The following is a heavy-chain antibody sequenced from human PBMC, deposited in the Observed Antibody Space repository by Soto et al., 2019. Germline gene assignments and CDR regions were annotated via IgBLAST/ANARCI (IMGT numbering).Heavy chain of an antibody. J-gene: IGHJ4*02. CDR1: GFTFSSYA. D-gene: IGHD2-2*01. CDR2: ISYDGSNK. V-gene: IGHV3-30-3*01. Sequence: QVQLVESGGGVVQPGRSLRLSCAASGFTFSSYAMHWVRQAPGKGLEWVAVISYDGSNKYYADSVKGRFTISRDNSKNTLYLQMNSLRAEDTAVYYCARVIVVVPAAMGGADYWGQGTLVTVSS. CDR3: ARVIVVVPAAMGGADY.